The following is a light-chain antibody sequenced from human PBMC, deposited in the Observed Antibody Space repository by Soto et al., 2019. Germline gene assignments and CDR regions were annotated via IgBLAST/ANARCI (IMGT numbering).Light chain of an antibody. CDR3: QQYNSYPWT. V-gene: IGKV1-5*03. CDR2: RAS. J-gene: IGKJ1*01. CDR1: QSISSW. Sequence: IQMTQSPSTLSSSVGDRITITFPASQSISSWLAWYQKKAGEATKLLIYRASSLESGVPSRFSGSGSGTEFTLTISSLQPDDFATYYCQQYNSYPWTFGQGTKV.